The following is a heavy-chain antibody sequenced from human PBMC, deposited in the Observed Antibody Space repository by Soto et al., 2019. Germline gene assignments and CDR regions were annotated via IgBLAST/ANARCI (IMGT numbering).Heavy chain of an antibody. V-gene: IGHV4-39*01. D-gene: IGHD3-10*01. CDR3: AGSGIWFGRTDY. CDR2: IYYSGST. J-gene: IGHJ4*02. Sequence: ASETLSLTCTVSGGSISSSSYYWGWIRQPPGKGLEWIGSIYYSGSTYYNPSLKSRVTISVDTSKNQFSLKLSSVTAADTAVYYCAGSGIWFGRTDYWGQGTLVTVSS. CDR1: GGSISSSSYY.